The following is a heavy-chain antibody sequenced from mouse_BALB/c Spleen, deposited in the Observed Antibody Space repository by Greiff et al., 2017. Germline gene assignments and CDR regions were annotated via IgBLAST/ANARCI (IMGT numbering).Heavy chain of an antibody. CDR2: ISSGSSTI. J-gene: IGHJ2*01. D-gene: IGHD2-14*01. CDR3: ARGGNYVGY. CDR1: GFTFSSFG. Sequence: EVMLVESGGGLVQPGGSRKLSCAASGFTFSSFGMHWVRQAPEKGLEWVAYISSGSSTIYYADTVKGRFTISRDNPKNTLFLQMTSLRSEDTAMYYCARGGNYVGYWGQGTTLTVSS. V-gene: IGHV5-17*02.